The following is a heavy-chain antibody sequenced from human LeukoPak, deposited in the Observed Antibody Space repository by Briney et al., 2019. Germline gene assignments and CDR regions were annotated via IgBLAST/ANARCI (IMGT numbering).Heavy chain of an antibody. J-gene: IGHJ4*02. CDR2: IYRNGRT. CDR3: ARHQTGDVDY. CDR1: GYDISSGFY. V-gene: IGHV4-38-2*02. Sequence: SETLSLTCTVSGYDISSGFYWGWIRHSPRKGLEWIANIYRNGRTYHNPSLQSRVTISVNVSKNQFSLTLTSVTAADTAMYFCARHQTGDVDYWGQGILVTVSS. D-gene: IGHD2-2*01.